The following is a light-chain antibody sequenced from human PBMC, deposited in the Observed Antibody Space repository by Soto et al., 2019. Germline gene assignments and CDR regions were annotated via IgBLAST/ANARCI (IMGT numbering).Light chain of an antibody. Sequence: QLVLTQSSSASASLGSSVKLTCTLSSGHSSYIIAWHQQQPGKAPRYLMKLEGSGSYNKGSGVPDRFSGSSSGADRYLTISTLQFEDEADYYCETWDSNPRVFGGGTQLTVL. J-gene: IGLJ3*02. CDR2: LEGSGSY. CDR1: SGHSSYI. CDR3: ETWDSNPRV. V-gene: IGLV4-60*02.